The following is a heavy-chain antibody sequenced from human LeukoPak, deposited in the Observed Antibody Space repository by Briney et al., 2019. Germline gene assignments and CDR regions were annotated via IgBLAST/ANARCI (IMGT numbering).Heavy chain of an antibody. CDR3: ARDLGFHDNY. D-gene: IGHD1-1*01. CDR1: GGSISSNNYY. CDR2: IYTTGST. J-gene: IGHJ4*02. Sequence: PSETLSLTCTVSGGSISSNNYYWAWIRQPPGEGLEWIGRIYTTGSTNYNPSLKSRVTMSVDTSKNQFSLNLRSVTAADMAMYYCARDLGFHDNYWGQGILVTVSS. V-gene: IGHV4-39*07.